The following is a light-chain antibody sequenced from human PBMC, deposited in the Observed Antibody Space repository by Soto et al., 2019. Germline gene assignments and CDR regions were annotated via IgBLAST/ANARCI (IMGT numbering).Light chain of an antibody. CDR1: QSITNW. CDR2: DAS. V-gene: IGKV1-5*01. Sequence: DIQMTQSPSTLSASVGDRVTITCRASQSITNWVAWYQQKVGRAPKLLLYDASTLETGVPSRFSGSGSGTEFTLTGSSLQPDDFATYYCQQYKIYSQTFGQGTKVDIK. CDR3: QQYKIYSQT. J-gene: IGKJ1*01.